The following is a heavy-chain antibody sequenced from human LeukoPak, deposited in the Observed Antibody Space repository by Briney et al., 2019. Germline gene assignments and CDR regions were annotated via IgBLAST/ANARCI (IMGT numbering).Heavy chain of an antibody. V-gene: IGHV4-39*01. Sequence: SETPSLICVVSGDSISISSYYWIWIRQSPGKGLEWIGSIYYRGTTYYNPSLKSRATISVDTSKQQFSLKLSSVTAVDTAVYYCARQGSSTIGYYFDYWGQGTQVTVSS. CDR1: GDSISISSYY. CDR2: IYYRGTT. CDR3: ARQGSSTIGYYFDY. D-gene: IGHD3-10*01. J-gene: IGHJ4*02.